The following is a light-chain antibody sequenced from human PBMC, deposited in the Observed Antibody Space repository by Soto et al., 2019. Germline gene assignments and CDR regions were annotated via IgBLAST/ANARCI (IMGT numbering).Light chain of an antibody. J-gene: IGLJ1*01. CDR3: LSADNSGTYV. CDR2: KDS. CDR1: ALPKKY. V-gene: IGLV3-16*01. Sequence: SYELTQPPSVSVSLGQMARITCSREALPKKYAYWNQQKPGQFPVLVIYKDSERPSGIPERFSGSTSGTIVTLTISGVQAEDEADYYCLSADNSGTYVFGTGTKLTVL.